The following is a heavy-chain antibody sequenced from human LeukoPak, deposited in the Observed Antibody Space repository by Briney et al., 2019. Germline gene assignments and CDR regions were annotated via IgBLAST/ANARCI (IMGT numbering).Heavy chain of an antibody. CDR3: ARQTAWFDP. Sequence: SETLSLTCTVSGGSISSYYWSWIRQPPGKGLEWIGYIYYSGSTNYNPSLKSRVTISVDTSKNQFSLKLSSVTAADTAVYYCARQTAWFDPWGQGTLVTVSS. CDR1: GGSISSYY. D-gene: IGHD6-25*01. CDR2: IYYSGST. J-gene: IGHJ5*02. V-gene: IGHV4-59*08.